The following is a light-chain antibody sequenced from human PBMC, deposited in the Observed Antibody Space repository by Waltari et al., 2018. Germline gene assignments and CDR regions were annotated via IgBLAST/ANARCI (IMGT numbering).Light chain of an antibody. J-gene: IGLJ1*01. V-gene: IGLV2-11*01. CDR2: DVN. CDR3: SSYAGTLIYV. CDR1: SSDVGGYNY. Sequence: QSALTQPRSVSGSLGLSVTISCTGSSSDVGGYNYVSWYQQHPGRAPKLLLFDVNKRPSGAAVRFAGSRTGNTASLTIAGLRADDEADYFCSSYAGTLIYVFGPGTKVTVL.